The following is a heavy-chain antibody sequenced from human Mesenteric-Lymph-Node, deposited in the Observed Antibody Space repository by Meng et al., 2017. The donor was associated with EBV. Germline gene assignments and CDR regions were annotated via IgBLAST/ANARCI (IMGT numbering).Heavy chain of an antibody. Sequence: GRVVPPGAEVKKPGASVKVSCKASGYTFNSHNIHWVRQAPGQGLEWMGIINPRGGTTSYAQKFQGRVTMTRDTSASTVSMELSSLRSEDTAVYYCARDPCSTSCYNWFDPWGQGTLVTVSS. CDR3: ARDPCSTSCYNWFDP. V-gene: IGHV1-46*02. CDR1: GYTFNSHN. CDR2: INPRGGTT. J-gene: IGHJ5*02. D-gene: IGHD2-2*01.